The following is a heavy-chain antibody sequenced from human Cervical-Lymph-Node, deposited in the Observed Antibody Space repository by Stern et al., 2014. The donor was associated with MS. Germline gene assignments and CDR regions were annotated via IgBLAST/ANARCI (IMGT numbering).Heavy chain of an antibody. J-gene: IGHJ3*02. CDR2: ISASSGNT. Sequence: VQLLQSGVEVKKPGASVKVSCKASGYTFTSYGISWVRQAPGQGLEWMGWISASSGNTRNAQKFQGRVTMTTDTSTSTAFMELRSLRSDDTAVYYCARDSPFDIWGQGTMVTVSS. CDR3: ARDSPFDI. CDR1: GYTFTSYG. V-gene: IGHV1-18*04.